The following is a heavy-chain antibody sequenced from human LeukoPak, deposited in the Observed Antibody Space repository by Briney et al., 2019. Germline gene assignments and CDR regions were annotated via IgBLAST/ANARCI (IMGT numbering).Heavy chain of an antibody. D-gene: IGHD6-6*01. CDR2: INANDGST. CDR3: ARDVTLRSRSPLIYFDY. J-gene: IGHJ4*02. CDR1: GYSFIDYY. Sequence: ASVKVSCKTSGYSFIDYYIHWVRQAPGQGLEWMGWINANDGSTNYAQNFQDRVTMTRDTSINTADLEVGRLKSGDTAVYYCARDVTLRSRSPLIYFDYWGQGSLVTVSS. V-gene: IGHV1-2*02.